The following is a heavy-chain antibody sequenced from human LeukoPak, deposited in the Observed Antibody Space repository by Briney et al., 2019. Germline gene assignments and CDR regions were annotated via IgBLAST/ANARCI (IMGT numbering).Heavy chain of an antibody. CDR1: GFTFSSYS. Sequence: GGSLRLSCAASGFTFSSYSMNWVRQAPGKGLEWVSAITGSGSSTFYADAVKGRFTISKDNSKNTLYLQMNSLRAEDTAVYYCAKRVSGWYLVDYWGQGALVTVSS. V-gene: IGHV3-23*01. J-gene: IGHJ4*02. CDR3: AKRVSGWYLVDY. CDR2: ITGSGSST. D-gene: IGHD6-19*01.